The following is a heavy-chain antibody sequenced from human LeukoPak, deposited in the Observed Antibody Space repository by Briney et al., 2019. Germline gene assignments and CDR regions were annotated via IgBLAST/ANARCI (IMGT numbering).Heavy chain of an antibody. V-gene: IGHV3-23*01. CDR3: AHGSMYQLDY. Sequence: YYADSVKGRFTISRDNAKNTLYLQMDSLRAEDTAVYYCAHGSMYQLDYWGQGTLVTVSS. J-gene: IGHJ4*02. D-gene: IGHD2-2*01.